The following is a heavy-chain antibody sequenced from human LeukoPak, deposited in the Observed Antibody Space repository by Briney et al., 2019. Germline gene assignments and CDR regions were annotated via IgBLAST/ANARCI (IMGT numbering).Heavy chain of an antibody. Sequence: PSETLSLTCTVSGGSISSSSYYWGWIRQPPGKGLEWIGSIYYSGSTYYNPSLKSRFTISVDTSKNQFSLKLSSVTAADTVVYYCARVTTKGSGSYYRFFDYWGQGTLVTVSS. CDR1: GGSISSSSYY. CDR2: IYYSGST. J-gene: IGHJ4*02. CDR3: ARVTTKGSGSYYRFFDY. V-gene: IGHV4-39*07. D-gene: IGHD3-10*01.